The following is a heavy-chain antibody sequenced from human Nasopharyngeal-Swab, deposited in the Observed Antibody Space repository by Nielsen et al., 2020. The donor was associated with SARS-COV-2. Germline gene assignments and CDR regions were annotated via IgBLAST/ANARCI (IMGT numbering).Heavy chain of an antibody. J-gene: IGHJ4*02. D-gene: IGHD3-3*01. V-gene: IGHV4-34*01. CDR1: GGSFSGYY. CDR3: AREPPYDFWSGYRFDY. CDR2: INHSGST. Sequence: SETLSLTCAVYGGSFSGYYWSWIRQPPGKGLEWIGEINHSGSTNYNPSLKSRVTISVDTSKNQFSLKLSSVTAADTAVYYCAREPPYDFWSGYRFDYWGQGTLVTVSS.